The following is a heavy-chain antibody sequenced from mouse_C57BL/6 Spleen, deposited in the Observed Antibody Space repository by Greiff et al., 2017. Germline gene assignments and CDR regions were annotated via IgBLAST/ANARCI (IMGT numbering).Heavy chain of an antibody. Sequence: EVKLVESGEGLVKPGGSLKLSCAASGFTFSSYAMSWVRQTPEKRLEWVACISSGGDYIYYADTVKGRFTISRDNARNTLYLQMSSLKSEDTAMYYCTRAGGSFFDYWGQGTTLTVSS. CDR1: GFTFSSYA. D-gene: IGHD1-1*01. CDR3: TRAGGSFFDY. J-gene: IGHJ2*01. V-gene: IGHV5-9-1*02. CDR2: ISSGGDYI.